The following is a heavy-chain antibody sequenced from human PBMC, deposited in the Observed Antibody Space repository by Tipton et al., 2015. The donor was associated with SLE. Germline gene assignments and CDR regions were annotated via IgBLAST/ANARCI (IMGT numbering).Heavy chain of an antibody. CDR1: GFTVSSNY. CDR3: ARAMSYYYYDSSDAFDI. Sequence: SLRLSCAASGFTVSSNYMSWVRQAPGKGLEWVSVFYSGGSTYYADSVKGRFTISRHNSKNTLYLQMNSLRAEDTAVYYCARAMSYYYYDSSDAFDIWGQGTMVTVSS. V-gene: IGHV3-53*04. D-gene: IGHD3-22*01. CDR2: FYSGGST. J-gene: IGHJ3*02.